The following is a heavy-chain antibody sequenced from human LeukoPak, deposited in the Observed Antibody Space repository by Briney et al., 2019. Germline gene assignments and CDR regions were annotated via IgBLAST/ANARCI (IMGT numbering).Heavy chain of an antibody. J-gene: IGHJ4*02. D-gene: IGHD6-6*01. CDR3: VGDLYSSSLDY. CDR1: GFTVSSNS. CDR2: ISGRDSTT. V-gene: IGHV3-23*01. Sequence: PGGSLRLSCTVSGFTVSSNSMSWVRQAPGKGLEWVSGISGRDSTTYYADSVKGRFTISREHSKNTLYLQMTSLRAEDTAVYYCVGDLYSSSLDYWGQGTLVTVSS.